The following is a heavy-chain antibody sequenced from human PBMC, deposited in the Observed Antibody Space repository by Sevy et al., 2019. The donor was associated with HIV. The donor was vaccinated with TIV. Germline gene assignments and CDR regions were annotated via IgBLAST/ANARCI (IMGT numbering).Heavy chain of an antibody. CDR1: GFTFSSYA. J-gene: IGHJ4*02. CDR3: AQDLRRKINSGSSGRGEFDY. D-gene: IGHD6-6*01. Sequence: GESLKISCAASGFTFSSYAMSWVRQAPGKGLEWVSAISGSGGSTYYADSVKGRITISRDNSKNTLDLQRNSLRAEDTAVYYCAQDLRRKINSGSSGRGEFDYWGQGTLVTVSS. CDR2: ISGSGGST. V-gene: IGHV3-23*01.